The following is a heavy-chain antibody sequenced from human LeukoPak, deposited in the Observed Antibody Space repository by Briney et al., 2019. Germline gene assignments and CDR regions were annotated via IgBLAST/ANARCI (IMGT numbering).Heavy chain of an antibody. J-gene: IGHJ4*02. V-gene: IGHV3-48*03. CDR1: GFTFSSYE. CDR3: ARVNTGSYFDY. CDR2: ISGSGNTI. D-gene: IGHD1-26*01. Sequence: GGSLRLSCAPSGFTFSSYEMNWVRQAPGKGLEWVSYISGSGNTIYYADSVKGRFTISRDNAKNSLYLQMNSLRAEDTAVYYCARVNTGSYFDYWGQGTLVTVSS.